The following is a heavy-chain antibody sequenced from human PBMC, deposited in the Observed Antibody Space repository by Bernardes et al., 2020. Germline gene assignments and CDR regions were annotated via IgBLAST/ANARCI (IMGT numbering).Heavy chain of an antibody. V-gene: IGHV6-1*01. CDR3: ARDTTSGLWDS. J-gene: IGHJ4*02. CDR1: GDSVSNNRAG. Sequence: SQTLSLTCAVSGDSVSNNRAGWNWIRQSPSRGLEWLGRTYYRSKWYSDDAVSVRGRITMTPDTAKNQISLQLISVTPDDTAVYYCARDTTSGLWDSWGQGTLVTVSS. CDR2: TYYRSKWYS. D-gene: IGHD5-12*01.